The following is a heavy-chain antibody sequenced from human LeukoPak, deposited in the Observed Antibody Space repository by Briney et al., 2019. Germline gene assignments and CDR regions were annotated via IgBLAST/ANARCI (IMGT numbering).Heavy chain of an antibody. CDR1: GFTFSSYW. Sequence: GGSLRLSCAASGFTFSSYWMSWVRQAPGKGLEWVANIKQDGSEKYYVGSVKGRFTISRDNAKNSLYLQMNSLRAEDTAVYYCASLTEKLWYSHFDLWGRGTLVTVSS. CDR2: IKQDGSEK. D-gene: IGHD5-18*01. V-gene: IGHV3-7*03. J-gene: IGHJ2*01. CDR3: ASLTEKLWYSHFDL.